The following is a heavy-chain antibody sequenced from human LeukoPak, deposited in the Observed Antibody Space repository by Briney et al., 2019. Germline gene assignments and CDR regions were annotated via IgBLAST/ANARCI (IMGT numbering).Heavy chain of an antibody. CDR2: ISASGGEK. D-gene: IGHD2-21*01. CDR3: AKIGVIGLWYFDY. CDR1: GFTFSSHG. V-gene: IGHV3-23*01. J-gene: IGHJ4*02. Sequence: PGGSLRLSCAASGFTFSSHGMSWVRQTPERGLEWVSSISASGGEKFYADSVRGRFTISRDNSKNTLYLQMYSLRPEDTAIYYCAKIGVIGLWYFDYWGRGSLVTVSS.